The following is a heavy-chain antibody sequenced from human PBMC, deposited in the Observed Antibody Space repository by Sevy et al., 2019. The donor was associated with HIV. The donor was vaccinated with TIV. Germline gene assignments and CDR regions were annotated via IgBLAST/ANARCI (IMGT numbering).Heavy chain of an antibody. CDR1: GGTFSSYA. J-gene: IGHJ5*02. V-gene: IGHV1-69*13. D-gene: IGHD2-2*01. Sequence: ATVKVSCKASGGTFSSYAISWVRQAPGQGLEWMGGIIPIFGTANYAQKFQGRVTITADESTSTAYMELSSLRSEDTAVYYCARLRGGIGLVPAEYWFDPWGQGTLVTVSS. CDR3: ARLRGGIGLVPAEYWFDP. CDR2: IIPIFGTA.